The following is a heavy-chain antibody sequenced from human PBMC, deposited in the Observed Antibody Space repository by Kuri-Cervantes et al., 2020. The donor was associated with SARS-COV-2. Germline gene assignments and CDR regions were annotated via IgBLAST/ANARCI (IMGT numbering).Heavy chain of an antibody. J-gene: IGHJ6*02. V-gene: IGHV1-46*01. CDR3: ARGAYDTSGYYYGYSYDYGMDV. Sequence: ASVKVSCKASRYTFTHYYMHWVRQAPGQGLEWMGIINPSDGSTNYAQKFQGRVTMTRDTSTSTVSMELSSLRSEDTAVYYCARGAYDTSGYYYGYSYDYGMDVWGQGTTVTVSS. CDR2: INPSDGST. D-gene: IGHD3-22*01. CDR1: RYTFTHYY.